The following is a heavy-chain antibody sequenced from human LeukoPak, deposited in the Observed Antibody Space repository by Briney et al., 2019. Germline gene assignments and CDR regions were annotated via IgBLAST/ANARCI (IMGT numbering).Heavy chain of an antibody. D-gene: IGHD2-2*03. V-gene: IGHV3-48*01. J-gene: IGHJ4*02. CDR3: ARVGYLRPFDY. CDR1: GFTFSSYS. CDR2: ISSSSSTI. Sequence: PGGSLRLSCAASGFTFSSYSMNWVRQAPGKGLEWVSYISSSSSTIYYADSVKGRFTISRDNAKNSLYLQMNSLSAEDTAVYYCARVGYLRPFDYWGQGTLVTVSS.